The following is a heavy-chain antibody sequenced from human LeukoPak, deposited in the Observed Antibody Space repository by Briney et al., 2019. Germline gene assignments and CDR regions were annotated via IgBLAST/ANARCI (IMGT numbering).Heavy chain of an antibody. Sequence: SVTVSCKASGGTFSSYAISWVRQAPGQGLEWMGGIIPIFGTANYAQKFQGRVTITTDESTSTAYMELSSLRSEDTAVYYCARGRQLAPHDAFDIWGQGTMVTVSS. J-gene: IGHJ3*02. D-gene: IGHD6-13*01. CDR2: IIPIFGTA. CDR3: ARGRQLAPHDAFDI. V-gene: IGHV1-69*05. CDR1: GGTFSSYA.